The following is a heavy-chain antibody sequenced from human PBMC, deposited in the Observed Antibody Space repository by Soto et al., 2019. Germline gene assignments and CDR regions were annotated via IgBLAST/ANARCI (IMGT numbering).Heavy chain of an antibody. Sequence: GGSLRLSCAASGFTFDDYAMHWVRQAPGKGLEWVSGISWNSGSIGYADSVKGRFSISRDNAKNSLYLQMNSLRAEDTALYYCAKATSSYDFWSGYPGTSFDYWGQGTLVTVSS. D-gene: IGHD3-3*01. J-gene: IGHJ4*02. V-gene: IGHV3-9*01. CDR2: ISWNSGSI. CDR1: GFTFDDYA. CDR3: AKATSSYDFWSGYPGTSFDY.